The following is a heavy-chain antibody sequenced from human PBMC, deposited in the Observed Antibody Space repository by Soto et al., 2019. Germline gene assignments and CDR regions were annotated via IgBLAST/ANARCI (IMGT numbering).Heavy chain of an antibody. V-gene: IGHV1-69*05. D-gene: IGHD5-12*01. Sequence: QVQLVQSGAEVKKPGSSVKVSCKASGGTFSSYAISWVRQAPGQGLEWMGGIIHIFGTANYAQKFQGRGTXTXDXXTSTAYMELSSLRSEDTAVYCGAHWDGDGYNYCDYWGQGTLVTGSS. CDR2: IIHIFGTA. CDR3: AHWDGDGYNYCDY. CDR1: GGTFSSYA. J-gene: IGHJ4*02.